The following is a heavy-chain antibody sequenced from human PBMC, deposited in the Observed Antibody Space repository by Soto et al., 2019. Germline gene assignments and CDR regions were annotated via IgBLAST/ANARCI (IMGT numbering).Heavy chain of an antibody. CDR1: GGSFSGYY. CDR2: INHSGST. D-gene: IGHD7-27*01. CDR3: ARGWGRIFDY. V-gene: IGHV4-34*01. J-gene: IGHJ4*02. Sequence: QVQLQQWGAGLLKPSETLSLTCAVYGGSFSGYYWNWIRQPPGKGLEWMGEINHSGSTNYNPSLKSRVTLSVDTSKNQFSLKLSSVTAADTAVYYCARGWGRIFDYWGQGTLVTVSS.